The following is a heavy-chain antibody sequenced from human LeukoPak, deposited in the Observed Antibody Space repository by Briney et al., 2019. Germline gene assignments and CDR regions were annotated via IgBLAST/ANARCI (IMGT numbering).Heavy chain of an antibody. CDR2: IYTSGST. V-gene: IGHV4-4*07. CDR1: VGSISSDY. D-gene: IGHD4-17*01. J-gene: IGHJ4*02. CDR3: ARGSPIDYGDYVLFDY. Sequence: PETLSLTCIVPVGSISSDYWSWVRDPAEKGLGWIWRIYTSGSTNYNTSLKSRVAMSVDTSKNPFYLQLSSLTAADTAVYYCARGSPIDYGDYVLFDYWGQGTLVTVSS.